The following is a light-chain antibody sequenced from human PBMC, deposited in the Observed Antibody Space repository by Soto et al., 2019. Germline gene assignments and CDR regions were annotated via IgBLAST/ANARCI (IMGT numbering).Light chain of an antibody. J-gene: IGKJ5*01. CDR2: DAS. V-gene: IGKV3-11*01. CDR3: QQCSIWPIT. CDR1: QSVSSN. Sequence: EIVLTQSPDTLSLSRGERATLSCRASQSVSSNLAWYQQKPGQAPRLLVYDASNRATGIPARFSGSGSGTDFTLTISSLEPEDFAIYYSQQCSIWPITFGQGTRLEIK.